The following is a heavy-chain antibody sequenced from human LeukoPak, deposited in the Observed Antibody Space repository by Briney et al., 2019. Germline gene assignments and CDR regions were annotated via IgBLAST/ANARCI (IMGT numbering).Heavy chain of an antibody. D-gene: IGHD1-1*01. V-gene: IGHV3-23*01. CDR2: TGGSGDNT. Sequence: GGSLRLSRAASGLTFSSYAMSWVRQAPGKGLEWVSTTGGSGDNTYYADSVKGRFTVPRDNSKNTLYLRMNSLRAEDTAVYYCAKSINYWFDSWGQGTLVTVSS. CDR3: AKSINYWFDS. J-gene: IGHJ5*01. CDR1: GLTFSSYA.